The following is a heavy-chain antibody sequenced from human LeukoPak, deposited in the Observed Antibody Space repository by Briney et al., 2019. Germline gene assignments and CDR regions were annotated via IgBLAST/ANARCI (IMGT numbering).Heavy chain of an antibody. CDR1: GGTFSSYT. D-gene: IGHD3-3*01. CDR3: ASAPPLEWLSWFDP. J-gene: IGHJ5*02. Sequence: ASVKVSCKASGGTFSSYTISWVRQAPGQGLEWMGRIIPILGIANYAQKFQGRVTITADKSTSTAYMELSSLRSEGTAVYYCASAPPLEWLSWFDPWGQGTLVTVSS. CDR2: IIPILGIA. V-gene: IGHV1-69*02.